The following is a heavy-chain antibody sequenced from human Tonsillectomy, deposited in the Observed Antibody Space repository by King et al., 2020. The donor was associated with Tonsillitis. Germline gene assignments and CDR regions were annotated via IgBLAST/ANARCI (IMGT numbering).Heavy chain of an antibody. CDR2: ISSSSSII. J-gene: IGHJ4*02. V-gene: IGHV3-48*01. CDR1: GFTFSTYS. CDR3: ARDPMTTVTPGGYY. D-gene: IGHD4-17*01. Sequence: VQLVESGGGLVQPGGSLRLSCAASGFTFSTYSMNWVRQAPGKGLEWVSYISSSSSIIYYADSVRGRFTISRDNAKNSLYLQMNSLRAEDTAVYCCARDPMTTVTPGGYYWGQGILVTVSS.